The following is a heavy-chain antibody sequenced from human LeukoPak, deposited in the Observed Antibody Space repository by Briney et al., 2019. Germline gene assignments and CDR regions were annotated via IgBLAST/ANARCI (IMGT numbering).Heavy chain of an antibody. Sequence: PGGSLRLSCAASGFTFSNAWMSWVRQAPGKGLEWVGRIKSKTDGGTTDYAAPVKGRFTISRDDSKNTLYLQMNSLKTEDTAVYYFTTDFHVGVATMGGYWGQGTLVTVSS. D-gene: IGHD5-12*01. V-gene: IGHV3-15*01. J-gene: IGHJ4*02. CDR3: TTDFHVGVATMGGY. CDR2: IKSKTDGGTT. CDR1: GFTFSNAW.